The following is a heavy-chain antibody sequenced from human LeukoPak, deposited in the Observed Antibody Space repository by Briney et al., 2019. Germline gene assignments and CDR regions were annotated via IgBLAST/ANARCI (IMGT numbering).Heavy chain of an antibody. CDR3: ASYSVGATFYYYYGMDV. CDR2: INPSGGST. D-gene: IGHD1-26*01. J-gene: IGHJ6*02. CDR1: GYTFTSYY. V-gene: IGHV1-46*01. Sequence: ASVKVSCKASGYTFTSYYMRWVRQAPGQGLEWMGIINPSGGSTSYAQKFQGRVTMTRDTSTSTVYMELSSLRSEDTAVYYCASYSVGATFYYYYGMDVWGQGTTVTVSS.